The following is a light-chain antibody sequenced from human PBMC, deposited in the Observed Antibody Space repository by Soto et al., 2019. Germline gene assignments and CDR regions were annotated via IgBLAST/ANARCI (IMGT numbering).Light chain of an antibody. V-gene: IGLV2-14*03. CDR1: SSDVGGYNF. J-gene: IGLJ1*01. CDR3: CSYASSTSYV. CDR2: DVS. Sequence: QSVRTQTASVSGSTGQSITISGTGTSSDVGGYNFVTWYKQHPGEAPKLMIHDVSSRASGVPNRFSGSKSGTTASMSISGLQAEDEADYYCCSYASSTSYVFGTGTKVTVL.